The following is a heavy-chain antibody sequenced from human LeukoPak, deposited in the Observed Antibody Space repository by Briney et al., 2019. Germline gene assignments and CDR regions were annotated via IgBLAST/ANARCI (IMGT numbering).Heavy chain of an antibody. CDR2: ISAYNGNT. V-gene: IGHV1-18*04. J-gene: IGHJ6*04. CDR3: ARDPRIVATADYYYYYGMDV. D-gene: IGHD5-12*01. Sequence: ASVKVSCKASGYTFTSYGISWVRQAPGQGLEWMGWISAYNGNTNYAQKLQGRVTMTTDTSTSTAYMELRSLRSDDTAVYYCARDPRIVATADYYYYYGMDVWGKGTTVTVSS. CDR1: GYTFTSYG.